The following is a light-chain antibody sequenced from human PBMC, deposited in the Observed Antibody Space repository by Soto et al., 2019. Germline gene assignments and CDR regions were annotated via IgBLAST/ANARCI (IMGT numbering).Light chain of an antibody. CDR3: QQSYSNPL. V-gene: IGKV1-39*01. CDR2: LAS. CDR1: QSISTY. Sequence: IQMTQSPSSLSASVGDRVTITCRAAQSISTYLNWYQQKPGKAPKLLIYLASSLQSGVPSRFSGSGSGTDFTLTISSLQPEDFATYYCQQSYSNPLFGGGTKV. J-gene: IGKJ4*01.